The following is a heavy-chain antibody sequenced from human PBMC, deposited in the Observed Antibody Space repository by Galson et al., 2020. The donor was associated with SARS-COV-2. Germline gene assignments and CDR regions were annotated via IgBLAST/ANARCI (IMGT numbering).Heavy chain of an antibody. J-gene: IGHJ4*02. D-gene: IGHD1-26*01. CDR1: GYTYNNYG. V-gene: IGHV1-18*01. CDR3: ARRGTYPSFDDF. Sequence: ASVKVSCKASGYTYNNYGISWVRQAPGQGLDWMGWISSYNGNTNFAQKFQGRVTMTTDTSTSTAYMELRSLRSDDTAVYYCARRGTYPSFDDFWGQGTLVTVSS. CDR2: ISSYNGNT.